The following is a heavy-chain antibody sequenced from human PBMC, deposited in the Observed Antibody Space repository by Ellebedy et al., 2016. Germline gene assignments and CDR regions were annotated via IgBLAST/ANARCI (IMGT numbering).Heavy chain of an antibody. Sequence: SETLSLTCAVSGASITSDYWSWVRQPAGKGLEWIGRVDSSGNTNYNPSLKNRVTMSLDTSKNQFSLKLTSVTAADTGVYYCARGLTTHFDSWGQGALVTVSS. V-gene: IGHV4-4*07. J-gene: IGHJ4*02. CDR3: ARGLTTHFDS. CDR2: VDSSGNT. CDR1: GASITSDY. D-gene: IGHD1-14*01.